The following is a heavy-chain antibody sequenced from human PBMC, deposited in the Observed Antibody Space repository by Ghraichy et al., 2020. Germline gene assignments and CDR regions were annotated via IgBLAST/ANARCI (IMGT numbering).Heavy chain of an antibody. CDR1: GYSFTSYW. CDR2: IYPGDSDT. V-gene: IGHV5-51*01. CDR3: ARHEEYSSSKAWFDP. D-gene: IGHD6-6*01. Sequence: GESLNISCKGSGYSFTSYWIGWVRQMPGKGLEWMGIIYPGDSDTRYSPSFQGQVTISADKSISTAYLQWSSLKASDTAMYYCARHEEYSSSKAWFDPWGQGTLVTVSS. J-gene: IGHJ5*02.